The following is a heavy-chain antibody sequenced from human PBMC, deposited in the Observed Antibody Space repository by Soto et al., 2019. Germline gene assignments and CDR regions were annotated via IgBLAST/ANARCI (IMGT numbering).Heavy chain of an antibody. V-gene: IGHV1-2*02. Sequence: GASVKVSCKPSGYSFSDYFIQWVRQAPGQGLEWVAWINPKTAATNYAKKFQGRVSLTWDTSSTTAYMELTRLRPDDTAVYYCARIKWGLNYYNGMDVWGQGXTVTVYS. CDR1: GYSFSDYF. CDR3: ARIKWGLNYYNGMDV. CDR2: INPKTAAT. D-gene: IGHD1-26*01. J-gene: IGHJ6*02.